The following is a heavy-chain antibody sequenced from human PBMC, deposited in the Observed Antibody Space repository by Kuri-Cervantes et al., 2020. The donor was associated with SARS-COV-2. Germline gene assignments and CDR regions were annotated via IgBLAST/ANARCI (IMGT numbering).Heavy chain of an antibody. CDR1: GFTFSSYS. Sequence: GGSLRLSCAASGFTFSSYSMNWVRQAPGKGLEWVSSISSSSSYIYYADSVKGRFTISRDNAKNSLYLQVNSLRAEDTAVYYCARDRASGWRGGFGYWGQGTLVTVSS. CDR2: ISSSSSYI. D-gene: IGHD6-19*01. V-gene: IGHV3-21*01. CDR3: ARDRASGWRGGFGY. J-gene: IGHJ4*02.